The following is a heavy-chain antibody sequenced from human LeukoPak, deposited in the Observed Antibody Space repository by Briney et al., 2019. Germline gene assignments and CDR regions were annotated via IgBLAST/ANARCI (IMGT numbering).Heavy chain of an antibody. CDR3: AKGRAAGIDY. CDR1: GFTFSSYG. D-gene: IGHD6-13*01. CDR2: IRYDGSNK. Sequence: PGGSLRLSCAASGFTFSSYGMHWVRQAPGKGLEWVAFIRYDGSNKYYADSVKGRFTISRDNSKNTLYLQMNSLRAEDTAVYYCAKGRAAGIDYWGQGTLVTVSS. J-gene: IGHJ4*02. V-gene: IGHV3-30*02.